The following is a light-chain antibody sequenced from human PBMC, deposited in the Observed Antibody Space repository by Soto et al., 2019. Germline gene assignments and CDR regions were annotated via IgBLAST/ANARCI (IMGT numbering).Light chain of an antibody. Sequence: DIQMTQSPSSLSASVGDRVTITCRASQGISNNLAWYQQKPGKVPKLLIYAASTLQSGVPSRFSGSGSGTEFSLAISSRQPEDVASYYCQKYNSAPCTFGPGTKVDIK. J-gene: IGKJ3*01. CDR1: QGISNN. CDR2: AAS. CDR3: QKYNSAPCT. V-gene: IGKV1-27*01.